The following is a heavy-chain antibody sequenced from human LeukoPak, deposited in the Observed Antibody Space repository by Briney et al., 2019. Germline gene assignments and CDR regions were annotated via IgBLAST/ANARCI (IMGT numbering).Heavy chain of an antibody. V-gene: IGHV1-69*05. J-gene: IGHJ6*03. D-gene: IGHD6-13*01. CDR1: GNIFSNYA. Sequence: SVKVSCKASGNIFSNYAITWVRQAPGQGLEWMGGIILIFGTANYAQKFQGRVTITTDESTSTAYMELSSLRSEDTAVYYCARGAKAAATYYYYYMDVWGKGTTVTVSS. CDR3: ARGAKAAATYYYYYMDV. CDR2: IILIFGTA.